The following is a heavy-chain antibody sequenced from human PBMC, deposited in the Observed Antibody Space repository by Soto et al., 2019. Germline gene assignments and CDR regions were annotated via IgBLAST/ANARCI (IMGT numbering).Heavy chain of an antibody. CDR1: GFIFSNYG. D-gene: IGHD1-26*01. CDR2: ISSSSSTI. Sequence: GGSLRLSCAASGFIFSNYGMHWVRQAPGKGLEWVSYISSSSSTIYYADSVKGRFTISRDNAKNSLYLQMNSLRAEDTAVYYCARASGPGALYYYMDVWGKGTTGTVSS. V-gene: IGHV3-48*01. J-gene: IGHJ6*03. CDR3: ARASGPGALYYYMDV.